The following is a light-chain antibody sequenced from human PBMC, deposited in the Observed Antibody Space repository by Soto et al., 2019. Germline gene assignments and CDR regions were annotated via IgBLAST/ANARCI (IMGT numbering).Light chain of an antibody. Sequence: EIVVTQSPATLSVSPGDSVTLSCRASQSVGTTFAWYQQRPGQPPRLLIYGASTRATGIQARFSGSGSGTEFTLTIRSLQSEDFAVYYCKQYGSSLTCGQGTKVDIK. J-gene: IGKJ1*01. V-gene: IGKV3-15*01. CDR2: GAS. CDR1: QSVGTT. CDR3: KQYGSSLT.